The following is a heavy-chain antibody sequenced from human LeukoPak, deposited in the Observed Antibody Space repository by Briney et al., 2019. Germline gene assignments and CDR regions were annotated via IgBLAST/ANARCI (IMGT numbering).Heavy chain of an antibody. J-gene: IGHJ6*02. Sequence: SETLSLTCAVSGGAISGYYWSWIRQPPEKGLEWIGYIYYSGSTGSTNYNPSFKSRVTISVDTSKNQFSLKLSSVTAADTAVYYCARRDSSGWYYGLDVWGQGTTVTVSS. CDR2: IYYSGSTGST. CDR1: GGAISGYY. V-gene: IGHV4-59*08. D-gene: IGHD6-19*01. CDR3: ARRDSSGWYYGLDV.